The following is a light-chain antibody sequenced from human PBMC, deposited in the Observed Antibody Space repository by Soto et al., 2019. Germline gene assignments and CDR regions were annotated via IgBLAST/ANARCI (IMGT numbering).Light chain of an antibody. CDR1: QNIDSY. V-gene: IGKV1-39*01. CDR2: SAS. Sequence: DIQMTQSPSSLSASVGDRVTITCRASQNIDSYLNWYQQKPGQSPRLLIYSASILQTGVPSGFSGSGSGTEFSLTISSLQTEDFATYYCQQTKSFPLTFGGGTKVDIK. CDR3: QQTKSFPLT. J-gene: IGKJ4*01.